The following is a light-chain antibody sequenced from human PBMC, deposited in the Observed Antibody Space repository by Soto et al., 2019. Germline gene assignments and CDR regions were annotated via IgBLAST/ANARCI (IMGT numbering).Light chain of an antibody. CDR3: QQYNNWPPLT. CDR1: QSVSSN. Sequence: EIVMTQSPATLSVSPGERATLSCRASQSVSSNLAWYQHKPGQAPRLLIYGAATRATGIPARFSGSGSGTEFTLTISSLQYEDFAVYYCQQYNNWPPLTFGGGTKVEIK. J-gene: IGKJ4*01. CDR2: GAA. V-gene: IGKV3-15*01.